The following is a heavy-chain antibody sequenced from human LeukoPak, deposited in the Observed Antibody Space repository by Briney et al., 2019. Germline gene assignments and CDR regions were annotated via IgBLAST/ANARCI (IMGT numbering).Heavy chain of an antibody. V-gene: IGHV3-7*01. D-gene: IGHD2-2*02. CDR2: IKQDGSEK. J-gene: IGHJ5*02. CDR1: GFTFSSYW. Sequence: QSGGSLTLSCAASGFTFSSYWMSWVRQAAGKGLEWVANIKQDGSEKYYVDFVKGRFTISRDNAKNSLYLQMNSLRAEDTAVYYCARIVPAAIVVSWFDPWGQGTLVTVSS. CDR3: ARIVPAAIVVSWFDP.